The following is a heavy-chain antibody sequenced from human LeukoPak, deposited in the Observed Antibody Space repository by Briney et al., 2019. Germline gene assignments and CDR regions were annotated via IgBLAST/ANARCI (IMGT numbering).Heavy chain of an antibody. CDR2: IYYSGST. CDR1: GGSISSYY. Sequence: SETLSLTCTVSGGSISSYYWSWIRQPPGKGLEWIGFIYYSGSTNYNPSLKSRVTISVDTSKKQFSLKLNSVTAADTAVYYCARTTEDCSSTSCYQYWFDPWGQGTLVTVSS. CDR3: ARTTEDCSSTSCYQYWFDP. J-gene: IGHJ5*02. V-gene: IGHV4-59*01. D-gene: IGHD2-2*01.